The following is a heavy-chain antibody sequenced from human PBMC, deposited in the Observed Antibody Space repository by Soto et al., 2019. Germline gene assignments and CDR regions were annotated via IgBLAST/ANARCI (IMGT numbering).Heavy chain of an antibody. CDR3: ARGLESSSFPNSDYYYYMDV. Sequence: ASVKVSCKASGYTFTSYDINWVRQATGQGLEWMGWMNPNSGNTGYAQKFQGRVTMTRNTSISTAYMELSSLRSEDTAVYYCARGLESSSFPNSDYYYYMDVWGKGTTVTVSS. V-gene: IGHV1-8*01. CDR2: MNPNSGNT. D-gene: IGHD6-6*01. J-gene: IGHJ6*03. CDR1: GYTFTSYD.